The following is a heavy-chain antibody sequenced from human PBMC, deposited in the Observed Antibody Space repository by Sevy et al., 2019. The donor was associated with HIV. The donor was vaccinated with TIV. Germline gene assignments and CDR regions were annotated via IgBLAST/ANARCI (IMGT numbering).Heavy chain of an antibody. Sequence: GGSLRLSCAASGLTFSDYYMNWVRQAPGKGLEWVSSISGRSSYIHYADSVRGRFTISRDNAKNSLYLQMNSLRVDDTAVYFCARDWGCSSTSCLLYFDSWGQGALVTVSS. CDR3: ARDWGCSSTSCLLYFDS. V-gene: IGHV3-21*01. J-gene: IGHJ4*02. D-gene: IGHD2-2*01. CDR2: ISGRSSYI. CDR1: GLTFSDYY.